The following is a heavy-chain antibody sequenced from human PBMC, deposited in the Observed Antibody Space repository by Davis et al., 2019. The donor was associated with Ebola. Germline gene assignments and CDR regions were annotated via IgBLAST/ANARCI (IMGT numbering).Heavy chain of an antibody. J-gene: IGHJ4*02. Sequence: PSETLSLTCTVSGGSISSSTYHWVWVRQPPGKGLEWIGSIYHTGATYYSPSLKSRVTMSVDTSKNQFSLRLSSVTAADTAVYYCVRDGCPGGSCYCGDYWGQGTLVTVSS. CDR3: VRDGCPGGSCYCGDY. V-gene: IGHV4-39*07. D-gene: IGHD2-15*01. CDR2: IYHTGAT. CDR1: GGSISSSTYH.